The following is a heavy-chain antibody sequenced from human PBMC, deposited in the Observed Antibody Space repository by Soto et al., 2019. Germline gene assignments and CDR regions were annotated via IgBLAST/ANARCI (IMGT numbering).Heavy chain of an antibody. CDR2: IYYSGST. CDR3: ARRLTTWRYFDY. J-gene: IGHJ4*02. CDR1: GGSISSSSYY. D-gene: IGHD4-17*01. Sequence: SETLSLTCTVSGGSISSSSYYWGWIRQPPGKGLEWIGSIYYSGSTYYNPSLKSRVTISVDTSKNQFSLKLSSVTAADTAVYYCARRLTTWRYFDYWSQGTLVTVSS. V-gene: IGHV4-39*01.